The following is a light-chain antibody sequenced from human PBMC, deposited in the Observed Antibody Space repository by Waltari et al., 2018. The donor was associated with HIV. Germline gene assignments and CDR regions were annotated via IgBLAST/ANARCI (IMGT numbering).Light chain of an antibody. V-gene: IGKV3-15*01. Sequence: EIVMTQSPATLSLSPGERVTLSCRASQGVSSNLAWYQQKPGQAPRRLIYGASTRATGIPARFSGSGSGTEFTLTISSLQSEDFAVYYCQQYNNWPPLTFGGGTKVEIK. CDR3: QQYNNWPPLT. CDR2: GAS. CDR1: QGVSSN. J-gene: IGKJ4*01.